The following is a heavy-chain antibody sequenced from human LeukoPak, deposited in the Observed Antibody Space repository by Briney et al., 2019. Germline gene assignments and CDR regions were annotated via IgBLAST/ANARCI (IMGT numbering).Heavy chain of an antibody. J-gene: IGHJ4*02. CDR1: GFSISSGYY. D-gene: IGHD3-10*01. CDR2: IYHSGDIYDRGST. Sequence: SETLSLTCTVSGFSISSGYYWGWLRQPPGKGLEWIGSIYHSGDIYDRGSTHYNPSLKSRVTISVDTSKNQFSLKLSSVTAADTAVYYCARYPTSYYYGSGSLYDYWGQGTLVTVSS. V-gene: IGHV4-38-2*02. CDR3: ARYPTSYYYGSGSLYDY.